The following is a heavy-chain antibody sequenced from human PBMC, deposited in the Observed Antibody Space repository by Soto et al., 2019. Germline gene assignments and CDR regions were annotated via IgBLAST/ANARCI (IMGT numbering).Heavy chain of an antibody. D-gene: IGHD1-1*01. J-gene: IGHJ6*02. Sequence: SETLSLTCTVSGDSISSADYYGSWIRQTPGKGLEWIGHIFYSGTTYYNPSLKSRLTISVDTSKNHFSLRLTSVTAADTAVYYCARDLWVEPELYYYGMDVWGQGTTVTVSS. CDR3: ARDLWVEPELYYYGMDV. V-gene: IGHV4-30-4*01. CDR1: GDSISSADYY. CDR2: IFYSGTT.